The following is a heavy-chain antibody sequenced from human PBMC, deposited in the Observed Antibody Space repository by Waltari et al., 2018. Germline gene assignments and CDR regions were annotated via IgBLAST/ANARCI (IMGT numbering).Heavy chain of an antibody. J-gene: IGHJ4*02. CDR3: ARRYSSSLPYYFDY. Sequence: EVQLVQSGAEVKKPGESLKISCKGSGYSFTSYWIGWVRQMPGKGLEWMGVIYPGDSDTSCSPSFQGQVTSSADKSISTAYLQWSSLKASDTAMYYCARRYSSSLPYYFDYWGQGTLVTVSS. CDR1: GYSFTSYW. D-gene: IGHD6-13*01. CDR2: IYPGDSDT. V-gene: IGHV5-51*01.